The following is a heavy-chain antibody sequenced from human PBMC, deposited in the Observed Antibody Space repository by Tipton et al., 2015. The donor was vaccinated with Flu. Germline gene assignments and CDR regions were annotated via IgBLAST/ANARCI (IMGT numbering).Heavy chain of an antibody. Sequence: TLSLTCAVSGYSIRSSNYYWGWIRQPPGKGLEWIGYIYNSEYAKYNPSLKSRVTISVDTSKNQFSLKLSSVTAADTAVYYCARTTYDYADYGTPGAYGMDVWGQGTTVTVSS. CDR2: IYNSEYA. CDR3: ARTTYDYADYGTPGAYGMDV. D-gene: IGHD4-17*01. CDR1: GYSIRSSNYY. J-gene: IGHJ6*02. V-gene: IGHV4-61*01.